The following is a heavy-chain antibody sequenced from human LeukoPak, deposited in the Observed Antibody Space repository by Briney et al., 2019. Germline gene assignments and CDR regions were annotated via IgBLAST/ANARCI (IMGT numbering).Heavy chain of an antibody. CDR2: IYYSGST. D-gene: IGHD6-13*01. CDR3: AREEAAAGTWWFDP. V-gene: IGHV4-31*03. CDR1: GGSISSGGYY. Sequence: PSETLSLTCTVSGGSISSGGYYWSWICQHPGKGLEWIGYIYYSGSTYYNPSLKSRVTISVDTSKNQFSLKLSSVTAADTAVYYCAREEAAAGTWWFDPWGQGTLVTVSS. J-gene: IGHJ5*02.